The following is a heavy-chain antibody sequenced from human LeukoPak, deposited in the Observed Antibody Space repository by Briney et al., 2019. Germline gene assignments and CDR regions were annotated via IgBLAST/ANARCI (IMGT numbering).Heavy chain of an antibody. J-gene: IGHJ4*02. V-gene: IGHV4-39*01. D-gene: IGHD3-3*01. CDR2: VSYIGNT. CDR1: GGSIRSGSHY. Sequence: SETLSLTCTVSGGSIRSGSHYWAWIRQPPGKGLEWIASVSYIGNTYYNPSLKSRVTVSVDTSKEQFSLDLGSVAALDTAVYFCARHGETPLPARYFFDSWGQGTLVSVSS. CDR3: ARHGETPLPARYFFDS.